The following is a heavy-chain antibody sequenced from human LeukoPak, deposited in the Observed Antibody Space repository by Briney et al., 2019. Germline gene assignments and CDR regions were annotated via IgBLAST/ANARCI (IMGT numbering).Heavy chain of an antibody. Sequence: SQTLSLTCTVSGGSTSSGFYYWSWIRQPAGKGLEWIGYIYYSGSTNYNPSLKSRVTISVDTSKNQFSLKLSSVTAADTAVYYCARYRVFGELTTVHAFDIWGQGAMVTVSS. V-gene: IGHV4-61*09. CDR1: GGSTSSGFYY. CDR2: IYYSGST. J-gene: IGHJ3*02. CDR3: ARYRVFGELTTVHAFDI. D-gene: IGHD3-10*01.